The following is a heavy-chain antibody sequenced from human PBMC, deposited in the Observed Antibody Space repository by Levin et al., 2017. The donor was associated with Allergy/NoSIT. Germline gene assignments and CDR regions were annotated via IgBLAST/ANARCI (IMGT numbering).Heavy chain of an antibody. D-gene: IGHD5-12*01. V-gene: IGHV5-51*01. Sequence: GESLKISCQGSGYSFTSYWIGWVRQMPGKGLEWMGIIYPGDSDTKYSPSFQGQVTIPADKSSSTAYLQGSSLRASDTAIYYCARHRDGYSGYNRYFYYYMDVWGRGTTVTVSS. CDR1: GYSFTSYW. J-gene: IGHJ6*03. CDR3: ARHRDGYSGYNRYFYYYMDV. CDR2: IYPGDSDT.